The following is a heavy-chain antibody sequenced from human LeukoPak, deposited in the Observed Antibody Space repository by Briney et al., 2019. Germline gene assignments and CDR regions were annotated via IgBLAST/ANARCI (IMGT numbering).Heavy chain of an antibody. D-gene: IGHD1-26*01. CDR2: INPNSGGT. J-gene: IGHJ4*02. CDR1: GYTFTGNY. CDR3: ARESMVGATTLDY. Sequence: ASVKVSCKASGYTFTGNYLHWVRQAPGQGLEWMGWINPNSGGTNYAQKFQGRVTTTRDTSISTAYMELSRLRSDDTAVYYCARESMVGATTLDYWGQGTLVIVSS. V-gene: IGHV1-2*02.